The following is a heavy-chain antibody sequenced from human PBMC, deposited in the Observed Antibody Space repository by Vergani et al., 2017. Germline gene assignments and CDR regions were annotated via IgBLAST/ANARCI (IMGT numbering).Heavy chain of an antibody. CDR1: GYTLTELS. Sequence: QVQLVQSGAEVKKPGASVKVSCKVSGYTLTELSMHWVRQAPGKGLEWMGGFDPEDGETIYAQKFQGRVTMTEDTSTDTAYMELSSLRSEDTAVYYCATVSYYDGSASYSGDYWGQGTLVTVSS. J-gene: IGHJ4*02. D-gene: IGHD3-10*01. CDR3: ATVSYYDGSASYSGDY. V-gene: IGHV1-24*01. CDR2: FDPEDGET.